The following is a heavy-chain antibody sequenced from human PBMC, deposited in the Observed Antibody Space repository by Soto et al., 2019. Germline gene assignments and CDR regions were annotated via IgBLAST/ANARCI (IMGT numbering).Heavy chain of an antibody. CDR2: ISVYTGNT. V-gene: IGHV1-18*04. D-gene: IGHD2-8*01. J-gene: IGHJ6*02. CDR1: GYTFTRYG. Sequence: QVHLVQSGGEVTRPGASVKVSCKSSGYTFTRYGVSWVRLAPGQGLGWLGWISVYTGNTKQAQKFQDRVTLTTEASATTAYMELRSMRSDDTAVNSRARDRCTTDRCYTHHFEVRGQGTTVTVSS. CDR3: ARDRCTTDRCYTHHFEV.